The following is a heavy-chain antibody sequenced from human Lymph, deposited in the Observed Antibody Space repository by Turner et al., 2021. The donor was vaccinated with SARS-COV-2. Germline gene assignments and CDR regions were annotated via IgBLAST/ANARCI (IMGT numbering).Heavy chain of an antibody. V-gene: IGHV3-53*05. J-gene: IGHJ6*02. Sequence: EVQLVETGGGLIQPGGSLILSCAPSGLIVSRNYMNWVRQASREGMEWGSGIDCGGTTYYPDSVKGRFTISRDNSKNTLYPPMNRLRVEDTGVYYGAKDLGTYGMDVWGQGTTVTVSS. CDR3: AKDLGTYGMDV. CDR1: GLIVSRNY. CDR2: IDCGGTT. D-gene: IGHD6-13*01.